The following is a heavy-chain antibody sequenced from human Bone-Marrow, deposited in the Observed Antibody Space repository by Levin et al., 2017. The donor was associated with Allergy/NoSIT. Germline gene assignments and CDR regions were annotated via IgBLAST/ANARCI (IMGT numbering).Heavy chain of an antibody. V-gene: IGHV5-51*01. J-gene: IGHJ3*02. CDR1: GYTFTNYR. CDR2: IYPADSES. Sequence: GESLKISCKASGYTFTNYRIAWVRQLPGNGLEWMGIIYPADSESRYSPSFQGQVTISSDKSISTAYLQLSSLKASDTAIYYCARRRVATTDDLNEAFDIWGQGTKVTVSS. CDR3: ARRRVATTDDLNEAFDI. D-gene: IGHD4-17*01.